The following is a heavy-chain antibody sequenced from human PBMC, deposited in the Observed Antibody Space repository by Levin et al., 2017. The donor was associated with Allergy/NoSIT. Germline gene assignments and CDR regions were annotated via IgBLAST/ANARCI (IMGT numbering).Heavy chain of an antibody. D-gene: IGHD4-17*01. CDR1: GFTFSNAW. CDR2: IRTERDGGTT. CDR3: ARRDDFGDDVGKNYYDNELDG. V-gene: IGHV3-15*01. J-gene: IGHJ6*02. Sequence: LSLTCAASGFTFSNAWMSWVRQAPGKGLEWVGRIRTERDGGTTDYAAPVKGRFTISRDDSKNTLYLQMDSLKTEDTAVYYCARRDDFGDDVGKNYYDNELDGWGQGTTVTVSS.